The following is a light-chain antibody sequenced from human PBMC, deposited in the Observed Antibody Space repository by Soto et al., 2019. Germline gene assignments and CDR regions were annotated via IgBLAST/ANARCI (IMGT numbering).Light chain of an antibody. V-gene: IGKV3-20*01. CDR3: QQYGSSPYT. J-gene: IGKJ2*01. Sequence: EIVLTQSPGTLYLSPGETATLSCRASQSVSSSYLAWYQQKPGQAPRLLIYGASSRATGIPDRFSGRGSGTDFTLTISRLEPEDFAVYYCQQYGSSPYTFGQGTKLEIK. CDR2: GAS. CDR1: QSVSSSY.